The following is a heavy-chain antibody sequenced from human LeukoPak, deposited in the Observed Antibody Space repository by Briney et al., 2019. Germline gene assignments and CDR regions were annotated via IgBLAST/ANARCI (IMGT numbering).Heavy chain of an antibody. D-gene: IGHD3-16*01. CDR2: ITWNSGNI. CDR1: GFIFHDYV. J-gene: IGHJ4*02. Sequence: LAGGSLRLSCTASGFIFHDYVMHWVRQAPGKGLEWVSGITWNSGNIGYADSVKGRFTISRDNAKNSLYLQMNSLRAEDTALYYCATNGGGKSGSGNFDYWGQGTLVTASS. V-gene: IGHV3-9*01. CDR3: ATNGGGKSGSGNFDY.